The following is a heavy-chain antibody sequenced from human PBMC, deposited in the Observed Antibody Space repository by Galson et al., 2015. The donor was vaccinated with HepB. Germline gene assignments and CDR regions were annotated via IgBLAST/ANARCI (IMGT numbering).Heavy chain of an antibody. J-gene: IGHJ4*02. CDR1: GFTFSSYA. CDR2: ISGSGGST. Sequence: SLRLSCAASGFTFSSYAMSWVRQAPGKGLEWVSIISGSGGSTYYADSVKGRFTISRDNSKNTLYLRMNSLRAEDTAVYYCAKGPDYGDYFDYWGQGTLVTVSS. D-gene: IGHD4-17*01. CDR3: AKGPDYGDYFDY. V-gene: IGHV3-23*01.